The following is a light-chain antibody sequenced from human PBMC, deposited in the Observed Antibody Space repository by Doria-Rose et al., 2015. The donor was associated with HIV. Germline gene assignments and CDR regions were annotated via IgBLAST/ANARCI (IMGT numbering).Light chain of an antibody. CDR3: CSYAGTPRV. V-gene: IGLV2-23*02. CDR1: SNDVGSYNL. Sequence: QSALIQPASVSGSPGQSITISCTGTSNDVGSYNLVSWYQQHPGKAPKLMIYEVNKRPSGVSYRFSGSKSGSTASLTISGLQAEDEADYYCCSYAGTPRVFGSGTKVTVL. CDR2: EVN. J-gene: IGLJ1*01.